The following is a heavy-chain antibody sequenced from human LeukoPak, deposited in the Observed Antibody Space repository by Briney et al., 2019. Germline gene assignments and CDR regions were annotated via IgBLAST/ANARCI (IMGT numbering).Heavy chain of an antibody. V-gene: IGHV4-4*07. Sequence: SETLSLTCTVSGVSISSYYWSWIRQPAGKGLEWIGRINTSGSTNYNPSLKSRVTMSVDTSKNQFSLKLSSVTAADTAVYYCARAVLATKSEHWFDSWGQGTLVTVSS. D-gene: IGHD2-8*01. CDR1: GVSISSYY. CDR3: ARAVLATKSEHWFDS. J-gene: IGHJ5*01. CDR2: INTSGST.